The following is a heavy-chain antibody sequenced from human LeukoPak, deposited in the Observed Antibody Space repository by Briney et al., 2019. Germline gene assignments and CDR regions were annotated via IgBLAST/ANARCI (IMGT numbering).Heavy chain of an antibody. V-gene: IGHV3-21*01. Sequence: AGSLRLSCAASGFTFSSYSMNWVRQAPGKGLEWVSSISSSSSYIYYADSVKGRFTISRDNAKNSLYLQMNSLRAEDTAVYYCARVKKRSYSYYYGMDVWGQGTTVTVSS. CDR3: ARVKKRSYSYYYGMDV. D-gene: IGHD1-26*01. CDR1: GFTFSSYS. J-gene: IGHJ6*02. CDR2: ISSSSSYI.